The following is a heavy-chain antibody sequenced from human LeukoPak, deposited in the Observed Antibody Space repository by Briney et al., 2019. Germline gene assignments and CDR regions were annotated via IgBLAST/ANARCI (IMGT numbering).Heavy chain of an antibody. Sequence: GGSLRLSCVASGFTFSNAWMSWVRQAPGKGLEWVGRIKSKTDGGTTDYAAPVKGRFTISRDDSKNTLYLQMNSLRAEDTAVYYCAKPLSAARVFDYWGQGTLVTVSS. J-gene: IGHJ4*02. CDR3: AKPLSAARVFDY. CDR1: GFTFSNAW. V-gene: IGHV3-15*01. D-gene: IGHD6-6*01. CDR2: IKSKTDGGTT.